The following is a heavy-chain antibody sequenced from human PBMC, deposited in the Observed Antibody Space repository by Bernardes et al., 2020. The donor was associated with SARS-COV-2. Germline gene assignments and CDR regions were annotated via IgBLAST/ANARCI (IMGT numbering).Heavy chain of an antibody. Sequence: GGSLRLSCAASGFTFSDYYMSWIRQAPGKGLEWVSYISNSGSIIYFADSVKGRFTISRDNTKNSLYLQMNSLRAEDTAVYYCARGPSGSYPSYYYGMDVWGQGTTVTVSS. CDR2: ISNSGSII. V-gene: IGHV3-11*01. J-gene: IGHJ6*02. D-gene: IGHD1-26*01. CDR1: GFTFSDYY. CDR3: ARGPSGSYPSYYYGMDV.